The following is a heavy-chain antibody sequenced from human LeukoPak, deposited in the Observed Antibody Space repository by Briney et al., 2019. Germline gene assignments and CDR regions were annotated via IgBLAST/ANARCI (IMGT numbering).Heavy chain of an antibody. V-gene: IGHV3-53*01. Sequence: PGGSLRLSCAASGFTVSSNYMSWVRQAPGKGLEWVSVIYSGGSTSYADSVKGRFTISRDNSKNTLYLQMNSLRAEDTAIYYCARDPYSGSYGDSYYYYMDVWGKGTTVTISS. CDR3: ARDPYSGSYGDSYYYYMDV. CDR2: IYSGGST. D-gene: IGHD1-26*01. J-gene: IGHJ6*03. CDR1: GFTVSSNY.